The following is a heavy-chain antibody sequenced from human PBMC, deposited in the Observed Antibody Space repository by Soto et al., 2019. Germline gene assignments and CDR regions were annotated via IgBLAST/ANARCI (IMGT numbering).Heavy chain of an antibody. V-gene: IGHV3-74*01. CDR2: TNSDGSTT. J-gene: IGHJ4*02. CDR1: GFTFSNYW. D-gene: IGHD2-21*02. Sequence: TGGSLRLSCAASGFTFSNYWMHWVRQAPGKGLVWVSRTNSDGSTTSYTDSVKGRFTISRDNAKNTLYLQMNSLRAEDTAVYYCAREGGDCYSGWGQGTLVTVSS. CDR3: AREGGDCYSG.